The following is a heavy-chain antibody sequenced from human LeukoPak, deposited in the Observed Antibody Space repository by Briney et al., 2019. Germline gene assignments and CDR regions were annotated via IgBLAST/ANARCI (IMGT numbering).Heavy chain of an antibody. D-gene: IGHD3-3*01. Sequence: GGSLRLSCAASGFTFSRYGMNWVRQAPGKGLEWVSYISSSSSTIYYADSVKGRFTISRDNAKNSLYLQMNSLRAEDTAVYYCAKASFGVVTALDYWGQGTLVTVSS. V-gene: IGHV3-48*01. J-gene: IGHJ4*02. CDR2: ISSSSSTI. CDR3: AKASFGVVTALDY. CDR1: GFTFSRYG.